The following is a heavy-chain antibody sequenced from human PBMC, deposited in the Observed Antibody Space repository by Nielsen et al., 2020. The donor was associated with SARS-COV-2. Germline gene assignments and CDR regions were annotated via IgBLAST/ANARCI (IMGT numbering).Heavy chain of an antibody. CDR1: GGSITGSN. CDR2: ISYTGST. CDR3: AGARATIFGLVMSYGMDV. D-gene: IGHD3/OR15-3a*01. V-gene: IGHV4-59*08. J-gene: IGHJ6*02. Sequence: SETLSLTCTVSGGSITGSNWSWIRQPPGKGLQWLGYISYTGSTNYNPSLKSRVTMSVDTSKNQFSLQLSSVTAADTAVYYCAGARATIFGLVMSYGMDVWGQGTTVAVSS.